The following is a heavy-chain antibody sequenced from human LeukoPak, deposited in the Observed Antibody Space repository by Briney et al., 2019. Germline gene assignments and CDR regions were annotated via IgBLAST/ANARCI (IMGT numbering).Heavy chain of an antibody. CDR2: ISSSNSYI. CDR3: AGVGWYGAFDI. V-gene: IGHV3-21*01. CDR1: GFTFSSYS. J-gene: IGHJ3*02. Sequence: TGGSLRLSCGASGFTFSSYSMNWVPQAPGKGVEWVSSISSSNSYICYADSVKGRFTISRDNAKNSRYLQLNSLRAEDTAVYYCAGVGWYGAFDIWGQRTMVTVSS. D-gene: IGHD6-19*01.